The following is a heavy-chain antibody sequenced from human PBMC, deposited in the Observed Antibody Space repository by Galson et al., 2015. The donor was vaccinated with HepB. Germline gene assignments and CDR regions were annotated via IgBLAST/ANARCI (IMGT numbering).Heavy chain of an antibody. Sequence: SLRLSCAASGFTVSSNFMSWVRQAPGRGLEWISVIYSGGGTYYADSVKGRFTISRDNSKNTLYLQMDSLRTEDTAVYYCASNRRDGYPRGAFDIWGQGTMVTVSS. V-gene: IGHV3-66*02. J-gene: IGHJ3*02. CDR2: IYSGGGT. CDR3: ASNRRDGYPRGAFDI. D-gene: IGHD5-24*01. CDR1: GFTVSSNF.